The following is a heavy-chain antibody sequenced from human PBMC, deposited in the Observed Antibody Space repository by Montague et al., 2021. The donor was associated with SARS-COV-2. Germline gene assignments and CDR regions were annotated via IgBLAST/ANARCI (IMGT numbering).Heavy chain of an antibody. CDR1: GFSLNTDGMC. Sequence: PALVKPTQTLTLTCAFSGFSLNTDGMCVSWIRQPPGKALEWLARIDWDDDNRYSPSLKSRLTITKDTSKNQVVLTMTNMDPVDTATYYCAHRGSWAGPGMDVWGQGTTVTVSS. CDR2: IDWDDDN. D-gene: IGHD6-13*01. J-gene: IGHJ6*02. CDR3: AHRGSWAGPGMDV. V-gene: IGHV2-5*08.